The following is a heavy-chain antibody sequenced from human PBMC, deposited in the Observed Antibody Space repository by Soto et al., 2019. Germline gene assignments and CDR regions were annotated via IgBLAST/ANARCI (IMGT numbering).Heavy chain of an antibody. V-gene: IGHV3-23*01. CDR2: ISSGSGGST. J-gene: IGHJ4*02. CDR3: ANSSKGGSSWYFPLDY. D-gene: IGHD6-13*01. CDR1: GFTFTSYA. Sequence: EVQLLESGGGLVQPGGSLRLSCAASGFTFTSYAMTWVRHAPGKGLEWVSSISSGSGGSTYYADSVKGRFTISRDNSRNTMYLQMNSLRAEDTDVYYCANSSKGGSSWYFPLDYWGQGTLVTVAS.